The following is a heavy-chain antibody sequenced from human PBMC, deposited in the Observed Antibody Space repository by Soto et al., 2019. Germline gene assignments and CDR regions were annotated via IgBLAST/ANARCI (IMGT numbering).Heavy chain of an antibody. J-gene: IGHJ6*03. D-gene: IGHD4-17*01. V-gene: IGHV1-18*01. CDR2: ISTYNGNT. Sequence: QVQLVQSGAEVKQPGASVKVSCKASGYTFTNYGFTWVRQAPGQGLEWLGCISTYNGNTKYAQKVQGRLTMTTDTSTSTANMELTSLRSDDTALYYCARTTVTASYYYMDVWGKGSTVTVSS. CDR1: GYTFTNYG. CDR3: ARTTVTASYYYMDV.